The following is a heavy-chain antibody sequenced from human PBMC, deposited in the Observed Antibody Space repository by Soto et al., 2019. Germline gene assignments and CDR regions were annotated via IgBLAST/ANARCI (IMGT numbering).Heavy chain of an antibody. CDR1: GFTFSDYY. V-gene: IGHV3-11*01. D-gene: IGHD3-3*01. J-gene: IGHJ4*02. Sequence: QVQLVESGGALVKPGGSLRLSCEASGFTFSDYYMSWIRQAPGKGLEWVSYISSSGGSTYYADSVKGRFTISRDNAKNSMYLQMNSLRADDTAVFYCARYLGWVFGAQIDSWGQGTLVTVSS. CDR2: ISSSGGST. CDR3: ARYLGWVFGAQIDS.